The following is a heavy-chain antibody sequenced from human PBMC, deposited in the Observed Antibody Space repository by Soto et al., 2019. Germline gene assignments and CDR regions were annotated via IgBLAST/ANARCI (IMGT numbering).Heavy chain of an antibody. CDR3: ARDCCSGNHFAH. V-gene: IGHV3-53*02. CDR2: IYSDGST. D-gene: IGHD3-10*02. Sequence: VQVVETGGGLIHPGGSLRLSCAASGFTVSHRYMVWVRQAPGKGLEWVSSIYSDGSTYYADSVKGRFIISRDISKITLYLQMNSLGSEDTAIYYCARDCCSGNHFAHWGQGTLVTVSS. CDR1: GFTVSHRY. J-gene: IGHJ4*02.